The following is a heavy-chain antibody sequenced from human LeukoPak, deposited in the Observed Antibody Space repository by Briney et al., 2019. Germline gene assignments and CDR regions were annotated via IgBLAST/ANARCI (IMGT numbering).Heavy chain of an antibody. CDR3: ARDYYDSSGYYYVYYYGMDV. J-gene: IGHJ6*02. CDR2: IYYSGST. Sequence: SETLSLTCTVSGGSISSSSYYWGWIRQPPGKGLEWIGSIYYSGSTYYNPSLKRRVTISVDTSKNQFSLKLSSVTAADTAVYYCARDYYDSSGYYYVYYYGMDVWGQGTTVTVSS. V-gene: IGHV4-39*02. D-gene: IGHD3-22*01. CDR1: GGSISSSSYY.